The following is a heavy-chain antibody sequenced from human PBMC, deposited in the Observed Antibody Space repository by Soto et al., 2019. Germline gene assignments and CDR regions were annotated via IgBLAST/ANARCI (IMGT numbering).Heavy chain of an antibody. J-gene: IGHJ3*01. CDR2: ISWKSGSI. CDR1: GFTFDDYA. V-gene: IGHV3-9*01. D-gene: IGHD2-15*01. Sequence: EVQLVESGGGLVQPGRSLRLSCAASGFTFDDYAMHWVRQAPGKGLEWVSGISWKSGSIGYADSVKGRFTISRDNAKNSLYLQMNSLRAEDTALYYCAKEDCSGGSCYGPFDVWGQGTMVTVSS. CDR3: AKEDCSGGSCYGPFDV.